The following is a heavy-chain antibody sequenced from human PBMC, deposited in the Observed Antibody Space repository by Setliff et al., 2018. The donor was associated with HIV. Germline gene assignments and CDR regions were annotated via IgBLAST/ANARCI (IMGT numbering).Heavy chain of an antibody. CDR1: GFTFDDYA. V-gene: IGHV3-9*01. Sequence: GGSLRLSCAASGFTFDDYAMHWVRQAPGKGLEWVSGISSNSGSIGYADSVKGRITISRDNSKNTLYLQLNSLRAEDTAIYYCATQWHSEISNYYVDYWGHGTLVTVSS. CDR3: ATQWHSEISNYYVDY. J-gene: IGHJ4*03. D-gene: IGHD3-16*01. CDR2: ISSNSGSI.